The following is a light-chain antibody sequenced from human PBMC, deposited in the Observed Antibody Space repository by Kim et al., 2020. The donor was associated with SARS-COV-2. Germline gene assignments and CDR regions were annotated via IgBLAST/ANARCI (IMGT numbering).Light chain of an antibody. Sequence: EIVLTQSPATLSLSPGERATLSCRASQSVSSYLAWYQQKPGQAPRLLIYDASNRATGIPARFSGSGSGTDFTLTISSLEPEDFAVYYCQQLRTFGQGTKLEI. CDR1: QSVSSY. CDR2: DAS. J-gene: IGKJ2*01. V-gene: IGKV3-11*01. CDR3: QQLRT.